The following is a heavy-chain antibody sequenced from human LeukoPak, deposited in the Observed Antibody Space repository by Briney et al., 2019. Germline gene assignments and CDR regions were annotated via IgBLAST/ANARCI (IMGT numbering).Heavy chain of an antibody. CDR2: TYYSGST. D-gene: IGHD3-22*01. Sequence: SETLSLTCTVSGVSISSGDYYWSWIRQPPGKGLEWIGYTYYSGSTYYNPSLKSRVTISVDTSKNQFSLKLSSVTAADTAVYYCARPYYYDSRIDPWGQGTRVTVSS. CDR1: GVSISSGDYY. CDR3: ARPYYYDSRIDP. J-gene: IGHJ5*02. V-gene: IGHV4-30-4*01.